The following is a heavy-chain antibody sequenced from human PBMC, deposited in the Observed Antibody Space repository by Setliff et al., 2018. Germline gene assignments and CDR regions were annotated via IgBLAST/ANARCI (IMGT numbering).Heavy chain of an antibody. CDR2: IYYSGST. D-gene: IGHD3-3*01. CDR1: GGSISSSSYY. V-gene: IGHV4-39*07. J-gene: IGHJ6*03. Sequence: SETLSLTCTVSGGSISSSSYYWGWIRQPPGKGLEWIGSIYYSGSTNYNPSLKSRVTISVDTSKNQFSLKLSSVTAADTAVYYCARSEGGNYDFWSGYYLDYYYYMDVWGKGTTVTVSS. CDR3: ARSEGGNYDFWSGYYLDYYYYMDV.